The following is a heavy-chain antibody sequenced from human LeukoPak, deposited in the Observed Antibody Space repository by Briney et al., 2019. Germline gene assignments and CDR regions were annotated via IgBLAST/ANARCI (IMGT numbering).Heavy chain of an antibody. Sequence: GASVKVSCKASGGTFSSSAISWVRQAPGQGLEWMGGIIPIFGTANYAQKFQGRVTITADESTSTAYMELSSLRSEDTAVYYCARPPPYSGYDYYGMDVWGEGTTVTVSS. V-gene: IGHV1-69*13. D-gene: IGHD1-26*01. CDR3: ARPPPYSGYDYYGMDV. CDR1: GGTFSSSA. CDR2: IIPIFGTA. J-gene: IGHJ6*04.